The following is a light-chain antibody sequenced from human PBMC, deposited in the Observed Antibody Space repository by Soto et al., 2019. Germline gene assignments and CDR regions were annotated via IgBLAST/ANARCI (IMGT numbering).Light chain of an antibody. J-gene: IGKJ3*01. CDR2: AAS. CDR3: QQRHNWPFT. CDR1: QSISSY. Sequence: DIQMTQSPSSLSASVGDRVTITCRASQSISSYLNWYQQKPGKAPKLLIYAASSLQSGVPSRFSGSGSGTDFTLTISSLQPEDFATYFCQQRHNWPFTFGPGTAVGVK. V-gene: IGKV1-39*01.